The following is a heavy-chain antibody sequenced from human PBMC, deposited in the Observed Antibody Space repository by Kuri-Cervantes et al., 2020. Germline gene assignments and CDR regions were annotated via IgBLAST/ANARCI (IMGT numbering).Heavy chain of an antibody. CDR3: ARATRGGTGYYYMFDS. CDR2: INHSGST. D-gene: IGHD3-9*01. Sequence: SQTLSLTCAVYGGSFSGYYWSWIRQPPGKGLEWIGEINHSGSTNYNPSLKSRVTISADTSRNQFSLKLNSVTAADTAVYFCARATRGGTGYYYMFDSWGQGTLVTVSS. J-gene: IGHJ4*02. V-gene: IGHV4-34*01. CDR1: GGSFSGYY.